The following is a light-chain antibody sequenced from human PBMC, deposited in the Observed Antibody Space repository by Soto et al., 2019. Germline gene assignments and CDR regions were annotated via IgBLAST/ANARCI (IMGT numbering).Light chain of an antibody. J-gene: IGKJ3*01. CDR3: QQYGDSPFT. V-gene: IGKV3-11*01. Sequence: EIVLTQSPATLSLSPGEGASLSCRASQNISTYLAWYQQRPGQVPRLLIYGVSKRAPAIPPRFSGSGSGTDFTLSVSGLETEDFALYYCQQYGDSPFTFGPGTRVD. CDR2: GVS. CDR1: QNISTY.